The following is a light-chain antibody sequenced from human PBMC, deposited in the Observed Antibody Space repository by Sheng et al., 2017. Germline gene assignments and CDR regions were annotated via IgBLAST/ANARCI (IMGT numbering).Light chain of an antibody. CDR2: GAS. CDR3: LQYKSLPLT. Sequence: DIQMTQSPFSLSASVGDRIIITCRASQGIRVDLGWYQQKPGETPKRLIYGASNLDAGVPSRFSGSGFGTEFTLTISGLQPEDFAFYYCLQYKSLPLTFGGGTNVEIK. V-gene: IGKV1-17*01. CDR1: QGIRVD. J-gene: IGKJ4*01.